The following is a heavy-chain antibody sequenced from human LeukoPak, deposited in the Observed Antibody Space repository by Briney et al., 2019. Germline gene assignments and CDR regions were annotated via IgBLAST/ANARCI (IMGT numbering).Heavy chain of an antibody. CDR3: ARSPGTIYGDYIDY. CDR1: GGTFSSYA. Sequence: ASVKVSCKASGGTFSSYAISWVRQAPGQGLEWMGGIIPIFGTANYAQKFQGRVTITADESTSTAYMELSSLRSEDTAVYYCARSPGTIYGDYIDYWGQGTLVTVSS. J-gene: IGHJ4*02. V-gene: IGHV1-69*13. D-gene: IGHD4-17*01. CDR2: IIPIFGTA.